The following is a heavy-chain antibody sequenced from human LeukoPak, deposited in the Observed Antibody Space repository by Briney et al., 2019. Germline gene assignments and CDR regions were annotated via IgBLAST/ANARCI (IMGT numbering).Heavy chain of an antibody. V-gene: IGHV1-58*02. Sequence: SVKVSCKASGFTFTSSAMQWVRQARGQRLEWVGWIVVGSGNTNYAQKFQERVTITRDMSTSTAYMELSSLRSEDTAVYYCARGLEWLTRRHTWFDPWGQGTLVTVSS. J-gene: IGHJ5*02. CDR1: GFTFTSSA. D-gene: IGHD3-3*01. CDR3: ARGLEWLTRRHTWFDP. CDR2: IVVGSGNT.